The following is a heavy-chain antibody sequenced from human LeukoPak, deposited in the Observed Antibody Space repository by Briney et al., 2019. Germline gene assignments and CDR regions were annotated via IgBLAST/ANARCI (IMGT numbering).Heavy chain of an antibody. CDR3: ARDHKGGDGADAFDI. J-gene: IGHJ3*02. V-gene: IGHV3-74*01. CDR1: GFTFSSYW. Sequence: GGSLRLSCAASGFTFSSYWMHWVRQAPGKGLVWASRINSDGSSTSYADSVKGRFTISRDNAKNTLYLQMNSLRAEDTALYYCARDHKGGDGADAFDIWGHGTMVTVSS. D-gene: IGHD5-24*01. CDR2: INSDGSST.